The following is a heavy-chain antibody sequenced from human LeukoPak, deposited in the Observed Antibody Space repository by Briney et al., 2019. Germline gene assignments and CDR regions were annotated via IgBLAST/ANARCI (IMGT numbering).Heavy chain of an antibody. V-gene: IGHV3-7*05. J-gene: IGHJ4*02. CDR2: INEDGSQK. CDR3: AKDRTAGSYFGY. D-gene: IGHD3-10*01. Sequence: GGSLRLSCAASGYIFRRYWVSWVRQAPGKGLEWVANINEDGSQKNYVDSVKGRFIISRDNANNSLYLQMNSLRTEDTALYYCAKDRTAGSYFGYWGQGTLVTVTS. CDR1: GYIFRRYW.